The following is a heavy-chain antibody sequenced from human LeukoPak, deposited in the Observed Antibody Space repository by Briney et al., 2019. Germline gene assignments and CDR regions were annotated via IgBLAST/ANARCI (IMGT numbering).Heavy chain of an antibody. CDR2: MNPNSGNT. V-gene: IGHV1-8*01. J-gene: IGHJ4*02. CDR3: ARASYSYDINGWVPFDY. Sequence: ASVKVSCKASGYSFTSYDINWVRQATGQGLEWMGWMNPNSGNTGYAQNFQGRVTMTRDTSIRTAYMELSSLKSEDTAVYYCARASYSYDINGWVPFDYWGQGTLVTVSS. CDR1: GYSFTSYD. D-gene: IGHD3-22*01.